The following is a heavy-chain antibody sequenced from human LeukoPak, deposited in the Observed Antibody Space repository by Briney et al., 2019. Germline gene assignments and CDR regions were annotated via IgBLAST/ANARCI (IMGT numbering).Heavy chain of an antibody. D-gene: IGHD2-2*01. V-gene: IGHV4-34*01. CDR2: INHSGST. CDR1: GGSFSGYY. CDR3: ARDCSSTTRFDY. Sequence: SETLSLTCAVYGGSFSGYYWSWIRQPPGKGLEWIGEINHSGSTNYNPSLKSRVTISVDTSKNQFSLKLSSVTAADTAVYYCARDCSSTTRFDYWGQGTLVTVSS. J-gene: IGHJ4*02.